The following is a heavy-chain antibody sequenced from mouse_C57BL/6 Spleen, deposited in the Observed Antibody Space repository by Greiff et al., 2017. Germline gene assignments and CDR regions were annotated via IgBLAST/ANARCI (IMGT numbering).Heavy chain of an antibody. V-gene: IGHV1-81*01. Sequence: QVQLKQSGAELARPGASVKLSCKASGYTFTSYGISWVKQRTGQGLEWIGAIYPRSGNTYYNEKFKGKATLTADKSSSTAYMELRSLTSEDSAVYFCADYYSNYRFAYWGQGTLVTVSA. D-gene: IGHD2-5*01. CDR3: ADYYSNYRFAY. CDR1: GYTFTSYG. J-gene: IGHJ3*01. CDR2: IYPRSGNT.